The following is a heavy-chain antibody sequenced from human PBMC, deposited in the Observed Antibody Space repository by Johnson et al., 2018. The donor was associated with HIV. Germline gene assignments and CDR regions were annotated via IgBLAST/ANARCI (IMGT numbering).Heavy chain of an antibody. Sequence: QVQLVESGGGVVQPGRSLRLSCAASGFTFSSYGMHWVRQAPGKGLEWVAVISYDGSNKYYADSVKGRFTISRDNAKNSLYLQMSSLRTEDAAVYYCTTEGDAFDIWGQGTMVTVSS. V-gene: IGHV3-30*03. CDR3: TTEGDAFDI. CDR1: GFTFSSYG. J-gene: IGHJ3*02. CDR2: ISYDGSNK.